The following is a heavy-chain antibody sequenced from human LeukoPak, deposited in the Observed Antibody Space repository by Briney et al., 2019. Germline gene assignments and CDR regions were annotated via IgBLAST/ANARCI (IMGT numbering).Heavy chain of an antibody. CDR3: ARTRYYYDSSGYYVDY. V-gene: IGHV3-30*03. J-gene: IGHJ4*02. D-gene: IGHD3-22*01. CDR2: ISYDGSNK. CDR1: GFTFSSYG. Sequence: GGSLRLSCAASGFTFSSYGMHWVRQAPGKGLEWVAVISYDGSNKYYADSVKGRFTISRDNSKNTLYLKMNSLRAEDTAVYYCARTRYYYDSSGYYVDYWGQGTLVTVSS.